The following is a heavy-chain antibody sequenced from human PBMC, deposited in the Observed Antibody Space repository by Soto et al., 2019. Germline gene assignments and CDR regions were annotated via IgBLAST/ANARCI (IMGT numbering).Heavy chain of an antibody. CDR2: LSDSGFTI. V-gene: IGHV3-48*03. Sequence: GGSLRLSCAASGFTFSSYEMNWVRQAPGKGLEWVSYLSDSGFTIHYAESVKGRFTISRDNAKNSLYLQMNGLRAEDTAVYYCARALYDNSGHYHGAFDHWGRGTLVTVSS. D-gene: IGHD3-22*01. CDR3: ARALYDNSGHYHGAFDH. J-gene: IGHJ4*02. CDR1: GFTFSSYE.